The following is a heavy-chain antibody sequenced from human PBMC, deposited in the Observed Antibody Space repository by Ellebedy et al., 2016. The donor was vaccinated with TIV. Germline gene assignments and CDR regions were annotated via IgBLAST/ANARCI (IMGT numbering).Heavy chain of an antibody. V-gene: IGHV1-2*02. D-gene: IGHD1-1*01. CDR1: RYTFIDYY. Sequence: ASVKVSXKASRYTFIDYYMHWVRQAPGQGLECVGWINVQNGGTHSVQKFQGRVTMTRDTSINTAYMELTSLTSDDTAVYYCARDWDATGDRSDFDLWGQGTLVTVSS. CDR3: ARDWDATGDRSDFDL. CDR2: INVQNGGT. J-gene: IGHJ4*02.